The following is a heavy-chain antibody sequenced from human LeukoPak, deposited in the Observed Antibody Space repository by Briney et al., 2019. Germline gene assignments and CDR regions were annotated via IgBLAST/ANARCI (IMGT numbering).Heavy chain of an antibody. Sequence: SETLSLTCAVYGGSFSGYYWGWIRQPPGKGLEWIGTISYSGSTYYNPSLKSRVTISFDTSKSQFSLKLTSVTAADTAIYYCARVPIYGDIRRVGRGIDYWGQGTLVTVSS. CDR3: ARVPIYGDIRRVGRGIDY. V-gene: IGHV4-34*01. J-gene: IGHJ4*02. CDR1: GGSFSGYY. D-gene: IGHD4-17*01. CDR2: ISYSGST.